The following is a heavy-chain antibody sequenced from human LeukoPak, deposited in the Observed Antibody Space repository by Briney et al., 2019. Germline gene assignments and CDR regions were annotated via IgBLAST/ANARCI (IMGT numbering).Heavy chain of an antibody. J-gene: IGHJ6*02. V-gene: IGHV4-59*01. CDR3: ARVNYGMDV. CDR1: GGSISSYY. CDR2: IYYSGST. Sequence: SETLSLTCTVSGGSISSYYWSWIRQPPGKGLEWIGYIYYSGSTNYNPSLKSRVTISVDTPKNQFSLKLSSVTAADTAVYYCARVNYGMDVWGQGTTVTVSS.